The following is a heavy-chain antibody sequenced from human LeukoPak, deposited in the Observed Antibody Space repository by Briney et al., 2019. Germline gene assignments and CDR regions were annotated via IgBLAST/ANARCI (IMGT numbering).Heavy chain of an antibody. D-gene: IGHD4-17*01. CDR2: INAGNGNT. Sequence: GASVKVSCKASGYTFTSYAMHWVRQAPGQRLEWMGWINAGNGNTKYSQKFQGRVTFTRDTSASTAYMELSSLRSEDTAVYYCARVWGYGEFWFDPWGQGTLVTVSS. CDR1: GYTFTSYA. V-gene: IGHV1-3*01. CDR3: ARVWGYGEFWFDP. J-gene: IGHJ5*02.